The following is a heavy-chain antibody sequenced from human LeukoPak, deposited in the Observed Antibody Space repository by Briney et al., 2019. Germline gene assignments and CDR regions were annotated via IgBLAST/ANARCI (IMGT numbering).Heavy chain of an antibody. CDR3: ARLDNYLFDY. V-gene: IGHV4-59*01. CDR1: GGSISSYY. J-gene: IGHJ4*02. CDR2: IYYSGST. D-gene: IGHD2/OR15-2a*01. Sequence: SETLSHTCTVSGGSISSYYWSWIRQPPGKGLEWIGYIYYSGSTNYNPSLKSRVTLSVDTSKNQFSLTLTSVTAADTAVYYCARLDNYLFDYWGQGSLVTVSP.